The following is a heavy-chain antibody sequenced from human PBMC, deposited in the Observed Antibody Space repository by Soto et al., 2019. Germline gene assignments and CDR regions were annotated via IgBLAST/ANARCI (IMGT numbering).Heavy chain of an antibody. CDR1: GGSFSGYY. D-gene: IGHD1-7*01. CDR2: INHSGST. J-gene: IGHJ3*02. CDR3: ARGPNWNYFAFDI. V-gene: IGHV4-34*01. Sequence: SETLSLTCAVYGGSFSGYYWSWIRQPPGKGLEWIGEINHSGSTNYNPSLKSRFTISVDTSKNQFSLKLSSVTAADTAVYYCARGPNWNYFAFDIWGQGTMVTVSS.